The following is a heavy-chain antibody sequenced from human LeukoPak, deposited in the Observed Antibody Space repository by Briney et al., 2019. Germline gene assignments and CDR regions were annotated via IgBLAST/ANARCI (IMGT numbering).Heavy chain of an antibody. CDR3: ARGHSGSYYGY. V-gene: IGHV4-4*07. Sequence: SETLSLTCTVASSSLNDFYWTWIRQPAGKGLEWIGRIEASGSTKYNPSLQSRVSMSVDTSKKKISVSVSSVTAADTAVYYCARGHSGSYYGYWGQGTLVTVSS. J-gene: IGHJ4*02. D-gene: IGHD1-26*01. CDR1: SSSLNDFY. CDR2: IEASGST.